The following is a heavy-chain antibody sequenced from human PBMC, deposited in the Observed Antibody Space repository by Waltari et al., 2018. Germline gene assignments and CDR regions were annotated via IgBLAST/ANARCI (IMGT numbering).Heavy chain of an antibody. J-gene: IGHJ4*02. CDR3: AREEGRYYNFWNGYYAFDN. CDR2: IYNSGGV. Sequence: QVQLQESSPGLVKPSQTLSLTCTVSGDSISHGRSHWRLNRQPAGKRLEWIGRIYNSGGVNYTPSLKSRVTISIDTSKNQFSLDLRSVTAADTAIYYCAREEGRYYNFWNGYYAFDNWGQGTLVTVSS. V-gene: IGHV4-61*02. D-gene: IGHD3-3*01. CDR1: GDSISHGRSH.